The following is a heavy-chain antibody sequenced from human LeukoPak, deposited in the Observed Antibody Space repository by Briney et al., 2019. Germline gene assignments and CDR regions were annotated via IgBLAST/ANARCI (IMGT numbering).Heavy chain of an antibody. D-gene: IGHD2-2*01. Sequence: PGGSLRLSCAASGFTFSSYSMNWVRQAPGKGLEWVSSISSSSSYIYYADSVEGRFTISRDNAKNSLYLQMNSLRAEDTAVYYCARDLGSSARDAFDIWGQGTMVTVSS. J-gene: IGHJ3*02. V-gene: IGHV3-21*01. CDR3: ARDLGSSARDAFDI. CDR2: ISSSSSYI. CDR1: GFTFSSYS.